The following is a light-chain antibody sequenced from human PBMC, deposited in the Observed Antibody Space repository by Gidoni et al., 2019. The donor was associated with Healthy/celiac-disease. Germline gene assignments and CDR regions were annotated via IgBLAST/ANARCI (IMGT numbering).Light chain of an antibody. CDR2: AAA. V-gene: IGKV1-39*01. Sequence: DIQMTQAPSSLSASVGDRLTTTCRASQSISSYLNWYQQKPGKAPKLLIDAAASLQSGVPSRFSGSGSGTDFTLTISSLQPEDFATYYCQQSYSTPTFGPGTKVDIK. CDR3: QQSYSTPT. CDR1: QSISSY. J-gene: IGKJ3*01.